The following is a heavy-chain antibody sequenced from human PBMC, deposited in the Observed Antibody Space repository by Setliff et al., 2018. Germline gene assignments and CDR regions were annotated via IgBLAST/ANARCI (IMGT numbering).Heavy chain of an antibody. J-gene: IGHJ6*03. Sequence: GGSLRLSCAASGFTFSAHYMDWLRQAPGKGLEWVSVISSSGDTTYFTDSVKGRFTISRDNSRNTLYLQMNSLSAEDTAVYYCTKTRGITYYYYYMDVWGKGTAVTVSS. D-gene: IGHD6-13*01. CDR2: ISSSGDTT. V-gene: IGHV3-23*01. CDR3: TKTRGITYYYYYMDV. CDR1: GFTFSAHY.